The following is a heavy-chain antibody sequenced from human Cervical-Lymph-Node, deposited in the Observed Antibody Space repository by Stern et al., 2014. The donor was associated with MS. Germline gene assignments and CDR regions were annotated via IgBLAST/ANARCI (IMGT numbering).Heavy chain of an antibody. CDR3: ARGDSEAPIYYFDY. CDR1: GGNFSTFA. V-gene: IGHV1-69*01. J-gene: IGHJ4*02. D-gene: IGHD2-21*01. CDR2: ISPLFDAT. Sequence: QVQLMQSGAEVKKPGSSVKVSCQTSGGNFSTFAIGWVRQAPGQGLEWMGGISPLFDATNYAQKFQGRLTITADESTRTAYMDLSSLRPDDTAMYYCARGDSEAPIYYFDYWGQGTLVTVSS.